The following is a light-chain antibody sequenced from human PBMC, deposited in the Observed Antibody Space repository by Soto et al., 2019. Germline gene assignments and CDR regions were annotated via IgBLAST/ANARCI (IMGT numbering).Light chain of an antibody. CDR2: DVS. CDR3: CSYAGSYTMV. V-gene: IGLV2-11*01. CDR1: NSDVGGYNY. Sequence: QSVLTQPRSVSGSPGQSVTISCTGTNSDVGGYNYVSWYQQHPGKAPKLMIYDVSKRPSGVPDRFSGSKSSNTASLTISGLQAEDESDFYCCSYAGSYTMVFGGGTKLTVL. J-gene: IGLJ2*01.